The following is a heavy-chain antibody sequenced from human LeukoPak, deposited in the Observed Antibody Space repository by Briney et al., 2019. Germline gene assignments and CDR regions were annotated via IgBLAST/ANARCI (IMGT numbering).Heavy chain of an antibody. D-gene: IGHD3-22*01. CDR2: ISSSSSYI. CDR3: ARDLDSSGYFESSGDYYGTDV. V-gene: IGHV3-21*01. Sequence: GRSLRLSCAASGFTFSSYSMNWVRQAPGKGLEWVSSISSSSSYIYYADSVKGRFTISRDNAKNSLYLQMNSLRAEDTAVYYRARDLDSSGYFESSGDYYGTDVWGQGTTVTVSS. CDR1: GFTFSSYS. J-gene: IGHJ6*02.